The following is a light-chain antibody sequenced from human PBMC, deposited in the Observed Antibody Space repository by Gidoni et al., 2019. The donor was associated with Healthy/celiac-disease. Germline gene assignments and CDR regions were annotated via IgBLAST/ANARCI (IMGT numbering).Light chain of an antibody. CDR2: DAS. CDR3: QQYNSYSCT. Sequence: DIQMTQSPSTLSASVGDRVTITCRASQSISSWLAWYQQKPGKAPKLLIYDASSLESGVPSRFRGSGSGTEFTLTISSLQPDDFATYSCQQYNSYSCTFXXXTKLEIK. J-gene: IGKJ2*02. V-gene: IGKV1-5*01. CDR1: QSISSW.